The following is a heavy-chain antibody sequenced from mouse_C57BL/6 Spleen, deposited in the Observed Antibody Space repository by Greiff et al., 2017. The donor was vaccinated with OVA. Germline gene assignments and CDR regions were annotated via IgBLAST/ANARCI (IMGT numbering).Heavy chain of an antibody. V-gene: IGHV1-26*01. CDR2: INPNNGGT. D-gene: IGHD3-2*02. CDR1: GYTFTDYY. CDR3: ARSEQLRRRGFAY. J-gene: IGHJ3*01. Sequence: VQLQQSGPELVKPGASVKISCKASGYTFTDYYMNWVKQSHGQSLEWIGDINPNNGGTSYNQKFKGKATLTVDKSSSTAYMELRSLTSEDSAVYYCARSEQLRRRGFAYWGQGTLVTVSA.